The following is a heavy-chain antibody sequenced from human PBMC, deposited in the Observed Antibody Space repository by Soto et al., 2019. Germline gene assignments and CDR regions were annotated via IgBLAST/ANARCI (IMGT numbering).Heavy chain of an antibody. V-gene: IGHV3-30*04. CDR2: ISYDGSNK. CDR3: AKDPDSSGYYLSFYYYGMDV. CDR1: GFNFSSYA. D-gene: IGHD3-22*01. J-gene: IGHJ6*02. Sequence: GGSLRLSSAASGFNFSSYAMHWVRQAPGKGLEWVAVISYDGSNKYYADSVKGRFTISRDNSKNTLYLQMNSLRAEDTAVYYCAKDPDSSGYYLSFYYYGMDVWGQGTTVTVSS.